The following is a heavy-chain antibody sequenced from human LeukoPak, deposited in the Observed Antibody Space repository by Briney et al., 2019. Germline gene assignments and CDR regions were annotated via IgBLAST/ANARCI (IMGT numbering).Heavy chain of an antibody. V-gene: IGHV4-59*01. D-gene: IGHD1-26*01. Sequence: SETLSLTCAVSGGSISSYCWSWIRQPPGKGLEWIAYICYSGSSNYNPSLKSRVSISADTSKNQFSLKLSSVTAADTAVYYRARDGGVGANKVDYWGQGTLVTVSS. CDR3: ARDGGVGANKVDY. CDR2: ICYSGSS. J-gene: IGHJ4*02. CDR1: GGSISSYC.